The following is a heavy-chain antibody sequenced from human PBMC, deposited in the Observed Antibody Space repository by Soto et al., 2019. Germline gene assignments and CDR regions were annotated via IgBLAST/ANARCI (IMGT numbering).Heavy chain of an antibody. CDR1: GYTFTSYA. CDR2: INAGNGNT. CDR3: ARRSGLGYCSGGSCYSPYYYYGMDV. V-gene: IGHV1-3*01. Sequence: VASVKVSCKASGYTFTSYAMHWVRQAPGQRXGRMGWINAGNGNTKYSQKFQGRVTITRDTSASTAYMELSSLRSEDTAVYYCARRSGLGYCSGGSCYSPYYYYGMDVWCQGTSVTVSS. J-gene: IGHJ6*02. D-gene: IGHD2-15*01.